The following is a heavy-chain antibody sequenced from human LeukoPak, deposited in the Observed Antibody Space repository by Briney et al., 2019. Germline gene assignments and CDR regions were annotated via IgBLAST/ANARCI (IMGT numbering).Heavy chain of an antibody. CDR3: AKGPNFGSWRALDY. J-gene: IGHJ4*02. D-gene: IGHD3-10*01. CDR2: ISGDGLGT. V-gene: IGHV3-23*01. Sequence: GRSLRLSCAASEFTFGDYDMSWVRQTLGKGLEWVSSISGDGLGTWYADSVRGRFTISRDKPRNTLYLQLNSLRVDDTAVYYCAKGPNFGSWRALDYWGQGSLVTVSS. CDR1: EFTFGDYD.